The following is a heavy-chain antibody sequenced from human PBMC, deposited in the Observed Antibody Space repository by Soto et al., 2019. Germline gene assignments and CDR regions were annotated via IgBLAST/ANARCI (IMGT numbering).Heavy chain of an antibody. Sequence: SVKVSFKASGGTFSSYAISWVRQAHGQGLEWMGGIIPIFGTANYAQKFQGRVTITADESTSTAYMELSSLRSEDTAVYYCERGFVSGSYQRYLNYFDYWGQGTLVTVSS. D-gene: IGHD1-26*01. V-gene: IGHV1-69*13. CDR1: GGTFSSYA. CDR2: IIPIFGTA. CDR3: ERGFVSGSYQRYLNYFDY. J-gene: IGHJ4*02.